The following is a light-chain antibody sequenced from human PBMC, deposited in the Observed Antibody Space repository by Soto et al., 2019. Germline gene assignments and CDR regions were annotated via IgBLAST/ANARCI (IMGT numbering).Light chain of an antibody. CDR3: AAWDDSLNGVV. J-gene: IGLJ2*01. V-gene: IGLV1-44*01. Sequence: QSVLTQPPSASGTPGQTIAISCSGGSSNIGSHTVNWYQQLPGTAPRLLIYSNTQRPSVVPDRFSGSKSGTSASLAISGLQSEYEGDYYCAAWDDSLNGVVFGVGTKLTVL. CDR1: SSNIGSHT. CDR2: SNT.